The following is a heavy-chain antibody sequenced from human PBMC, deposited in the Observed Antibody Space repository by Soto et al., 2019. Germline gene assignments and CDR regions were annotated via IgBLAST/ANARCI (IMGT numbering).Heavy chain of an antibody. CDR2: INAGNGNT. J-gene: IGHJ4*02. V-gene: IGHV1-3*05. CDR3: ARSIVVVTALGY. Sequence: QVQLVQSGAEEKKPGASVKVSCKASGYTFTSYAMHWVRQAPGQRLEWMGWINAGNGNTKYSQKFQGRVTITRDTSASTAYVELSSLKSEGTAVYYCARSIVVVTALGYWGQGALVTVSS. D-gene: IGHD2-21*02. CDR1: GYTFTSYA.